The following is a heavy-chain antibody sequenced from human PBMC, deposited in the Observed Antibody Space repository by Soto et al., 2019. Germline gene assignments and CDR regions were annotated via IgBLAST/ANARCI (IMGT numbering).Heavy chain of an antibody. D-gene: IGHD6-13*01. CDR3: ARVIAAAGTRHHYYYYGMDV. CDR2: ISAYNGNT. Sequence: ASVKVSCKASGGTFSSYAISWVRQAPGQGLEWMGWISAYNGNTNYAQKLQGRVTMTTDTSTSTAYMELRSLRSDDTAVYYCARVIAAAGTRHHYYYYGMDVWGQGTTVTVSS. CDR1: GGTFSSYA. V-gene: IGHV1-18*01. J-gene: IGHJ6*02.